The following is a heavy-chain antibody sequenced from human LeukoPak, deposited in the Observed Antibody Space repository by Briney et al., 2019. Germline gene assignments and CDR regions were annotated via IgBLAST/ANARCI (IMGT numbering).Heavy chain of an antibody. D-gene: IGHD3-16*02. CDR2: ISYDGSNK. J-gene: IGHJ4*02. CDR3: AKDRFNLELSFFDY. CDR1: GFTFSSYA. Sequence: GGSLRLSCAASGFTFSSYAMHWVRQAPGKGLEWVAVISYDGSNKYYADSVKGRFTISRDNSKNTLYLQMNSLRAEDTAVYYCAKDRFNLELSFFDYWGQGTLVTVSS. V-gene: IGHV3-30-3*01.